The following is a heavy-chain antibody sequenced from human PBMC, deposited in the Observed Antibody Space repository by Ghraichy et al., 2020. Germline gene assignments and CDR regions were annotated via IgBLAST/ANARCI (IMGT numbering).Heavy chain of an antibody. J-gene: IGHJ6*02. D-gene: IGHD2-8*01. V-gene: IGHV4-34*01. CDR2: INHSGST. Sequence: SETLSLTCAVYGGSFSGYYWSWIRQPPGKGLEWIGEINHSGSTNYNPSLKSRVTISVDTSKNQFSLKLSSVTAADTAVYYCARARVVLMVYAIPRYYYYYGMDVWGQGTTVTVSS. CDR3: ARARVVLMVYAIPRYYYYYGMDV. CDR1: GGSFSGYY.